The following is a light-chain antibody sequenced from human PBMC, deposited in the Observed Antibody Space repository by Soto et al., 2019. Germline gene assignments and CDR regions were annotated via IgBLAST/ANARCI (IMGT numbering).Light chain of an antibody. V-gene: IGKV3-15*01. CDR1: QSVSSN. J-gene: IGKJ1*01. Sequence: EIVMTQSPATLSVSPGERATLSCRASQSVSSNLAWYQQKPGQAPRLLIHDSSPRATGIPARFSGSGSGTESTLTISSLQSEDFAVYYCQQYNYWPTFGQGTKVEIK. CDR3: QQYNYWPT. CDR2: DSS.